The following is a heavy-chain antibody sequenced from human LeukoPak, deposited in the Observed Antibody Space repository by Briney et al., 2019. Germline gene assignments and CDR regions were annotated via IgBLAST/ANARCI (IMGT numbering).Heavy chain of an antibody. J-gene: IGHJ5*02. Sequence: PGGSLRLSCAASGFTFSSYSMNWVRQAPGKGLEWVSSISSSSSYIYYADSVKGRFTISRDNAKNSLYLQMNSLRAEGTAAYYCARSDSSGWYPEYDPWGQGTLVTVSS. CDR3: ARSDSSGWYPEYDP. CDR2: ISSSSSYI. CDR1: GFTFSSYS. V-gene: IGHV3-21*01. D-gene: IGHD6-19*01.